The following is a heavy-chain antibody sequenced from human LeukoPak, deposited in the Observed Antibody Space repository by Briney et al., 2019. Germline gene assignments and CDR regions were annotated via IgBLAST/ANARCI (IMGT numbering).Heavy chain of an antibody. CDR3: ARGGDPADY. D-gene: IGHD2-21*02. CDR1: GGSISGYY. CDR2: IYYSGST. V-gene: IGHV4-59*01. Sequence: SETLSLTCTVSGGSISGYYWSWIRQPPGKGLDWIGYIYYSGSTNYNPSLKSRVTISVDTSKNQFSLKLSSVTAADTAVYYCARGGDPADYWGQGTLVTVSS. J-gene: IGHJ4*02.